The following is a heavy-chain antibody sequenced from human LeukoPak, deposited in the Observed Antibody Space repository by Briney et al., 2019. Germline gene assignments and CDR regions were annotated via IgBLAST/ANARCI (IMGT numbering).Heavy chain of an antibody. V-gene: IGHV4-59*01. D-gene: IGHD6-6*01. CDR1: GGSINTYY. CDR2: INYSGST. Sequence: SETLSLTCTVSGGSINTYYWSWIRQPPGKGLEWIGYINYSGSTNYNPSLKSRVTISVDTSKNQFSLKLSSVTAADTAVYYCARSRGSRSSSSSYYYFYYMDVWDKGTTVTVSS. J-gene: IGHJ6*03. CDR3: ARSRGSRSSSSSYYYFYYMDV.